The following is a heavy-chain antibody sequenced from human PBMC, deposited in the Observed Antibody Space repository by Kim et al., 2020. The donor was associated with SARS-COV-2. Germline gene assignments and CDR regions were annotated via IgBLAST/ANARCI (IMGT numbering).Heavy chain of an antibody. CDR2: INRSGGTT. D-gene: IGHD2-15*01. CDR1: GFTFSTYS. V-gene: IGHV3-64D*06. Sequence: GGSLRLSCSASGFTFSTYSMHWVRQAPGKGLEFVSDINRSGGTTYYADSVRGRFTISRDNSKNTLYLQMSSLRPEDTAVYYCVNEIPGEGFYRIWGQGTLVTVSS. J-gene: IGHJ4*02. CDR3: VNEIPGEGFYRI.